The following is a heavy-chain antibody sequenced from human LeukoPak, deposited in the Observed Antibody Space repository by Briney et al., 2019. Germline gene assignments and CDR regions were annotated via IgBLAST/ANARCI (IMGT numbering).Heavy chain of an antibody. V-gene: IGHV4-30-2*01. CDR2: IYHSGST. D-gene: IGHD3-16*01. J-gene: IGHJ4*02. Sequence: SETLSLTCAVSGVSISSGGYSWSWIRQPPGKGLEWIGYIYHSGSTYYNPSLKSRVTISVDTSKNQFSLKLSSVTAADTAVYYCARVLLRLGESHFDYWGQGTLVTVSS. CDR3: ARVLLRLGESHFDY. CDR1: GVSISSGGYS.